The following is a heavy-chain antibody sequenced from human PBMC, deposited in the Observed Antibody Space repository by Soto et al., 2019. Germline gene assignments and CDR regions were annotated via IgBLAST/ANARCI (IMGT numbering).Heavy chain of an antibody. J-gene: IGHJ4*02. CDR3: ARDRSNSPDYFDY. CDR1: GGSITSDDYY. D-gene: IGHD1-1*01. CDR2: IYYRGST. V-gene: IGHV4-30-4*01. Sequence: SETLSLTCTVSGGSITSDDYYWIWIRQPPGKGLEWIGYIYYRGSTSHNPSLQSRLTISIDTSKNQFSLELTSVTAADTAVYYCARDRSNSPDYFDYWGQGILVTVSS.